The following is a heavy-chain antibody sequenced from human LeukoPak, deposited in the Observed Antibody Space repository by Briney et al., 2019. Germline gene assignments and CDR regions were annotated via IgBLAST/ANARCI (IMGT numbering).Heavy chain of an antibody. D-gene: IGHD6-6*01. Sequence: GGSLRLSCAASGFTFSSYAMSWVRQAPGKGLEWVSSISGSGDSTYYADSVKGRFTISRDNSKNTLYLQLDSLRAEDTAVYYCAKSRSSEARAGSNYWGQGTLVTVSS. CDR1: GFTFSSYA. J-gene: IGHJ4*02. CDR3: AKSRSSEARAGSNY. CDR2: ISGSGDST. V-gene: IGHV3-23*01.